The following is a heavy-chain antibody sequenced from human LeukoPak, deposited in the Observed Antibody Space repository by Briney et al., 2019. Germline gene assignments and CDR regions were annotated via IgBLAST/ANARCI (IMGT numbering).Heavy chain of an antibody. CDR3: AKGPGYSYGYPYFDY. Sequence: GGSLRLSRAASGFTFDDYAMHWVRQAPGKGLEWVSGISWNSGSIGYADSVKGRFTISRDNSKNTLYLQMNSLRAEDTAVYYCAKGPGYSYGYPYFDYWGQGTLVTVSS. J-gene: IGHJ4*02. CDR2: ISWNSGSI. CDR1: GFTFDDYA. V-gene: IGHV3-9*01. D-gene: IGHD5-18*01.